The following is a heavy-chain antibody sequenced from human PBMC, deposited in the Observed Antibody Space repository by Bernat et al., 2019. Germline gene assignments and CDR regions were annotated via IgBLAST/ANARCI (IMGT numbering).Heavy chain of an antibody. CDR2: ISSSSSYT. Sequence: QVQLVESGGGLVKPGGSLRLSCAASGFTFSDYYMSWIRQAPGKGLEWVSYISSSSSYTNYADSVKGRFTISRDNAKNSLYLQMNSLRAEDTAVYYCARSPPYCSGGSCYCPPTSYYYYMDVWGKGTTVTVSS. D-gene: IGHD2-15*01. CDR3: ARSPPYCSGGSCYCPPTSYYYYMDV. V-gene: IGHV3-11*06. CDR1: GFTFSDYY. J-gene: IGHJ6*03.